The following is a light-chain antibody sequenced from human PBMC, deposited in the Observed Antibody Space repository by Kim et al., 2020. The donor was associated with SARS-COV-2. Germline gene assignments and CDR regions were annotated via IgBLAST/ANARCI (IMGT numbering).Light chain of an antibody. V-gene: IGLV3-1*01. Sequence: SYELTQPPSVSVSPGQTAIITCSGDKLGDKYVCWYQQKPGQSPVLVIYQDSKRPSGIPERFSGSNSGDTATLTISGTQAMDEADYYCQAWDSSTVVFGGGTQLTVL. CDR3: QAWDSSTVV. CDR1: KLGDKY. CDR2: QDS. J-gene: IGLJ2*01.